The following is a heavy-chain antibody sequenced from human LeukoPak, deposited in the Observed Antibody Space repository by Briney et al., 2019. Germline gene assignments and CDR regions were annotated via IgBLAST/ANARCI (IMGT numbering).Heavy chain of an antibody. CDR1: GFTFSSHS. CDR2: MTVTNKI. Sequence: PGGALRLSCAASGFTFSSHSINWVRQAPGKGLEWIATMTVTNKIYYADSVKGRFTISRDNAENSVYLQMNSLRDEDTAVYSCARAQKLFWEFDGFDIWGRGTKVTVSS. CDR3: ARAQKLFWEFDGFDI. D-gene: IGHD3-3*01. J-gene: IGHJ3*02. V-gene: IGHV3-69-1*01.